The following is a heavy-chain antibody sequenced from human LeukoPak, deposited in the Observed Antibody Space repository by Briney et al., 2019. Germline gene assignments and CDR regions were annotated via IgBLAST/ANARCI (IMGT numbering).Heavy chain of an antibody. V-gene: IGHV1-2*06. CDR2: INLNSGGT. J-gene: IGHJ4*02. D-gene: IGHD3-22*01. CDR1: GYTFTGYY. Sequence: GASVKVSCKASGYTFTGYYMHWVRQAPGQGLEWMGRINLNSGGTNYAQKFQGRVTMTRDTSISTAYMELSRLRSDDTAVYYCAREGYYYDSSGYTIEIDYWGQGTLVTVSS. CDR3: AREGYYYDSSGYTIEIDY.